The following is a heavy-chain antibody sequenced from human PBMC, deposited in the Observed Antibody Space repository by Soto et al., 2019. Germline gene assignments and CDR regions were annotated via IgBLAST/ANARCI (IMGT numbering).Heavy chain of an antibody. V-gene: IGHV4-61*01. D-gene: IGHD1-26*01. J-gene: IGHJ6*02. CDR1: GGSVSSGSYY. CDR3: ARSVSTVGATYYYYGMDV. CDR2: VFYSGTT. Sequence: SETLSLTCTVSGGSVSSGSYYWCWLRQPPGKGLVGLGYVFYSGTTNYNPSLKSRVTISVATSKNQFSLKLVSVTAADTAVYYCARSVSTVGATYYYYGMDVWGQGTTVTVSS.